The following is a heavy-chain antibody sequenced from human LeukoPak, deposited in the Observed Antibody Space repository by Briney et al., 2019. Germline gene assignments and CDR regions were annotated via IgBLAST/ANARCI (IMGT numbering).Heavy chain of an antibody. D-gene: IGHD6-19*01. Sequence: GGSLRLSCAASGFTVSSNHMSWVRQAPGKGLEWVSIIYTDGGAYYADSVKGRFTISRDSSNNTLYLQMNSLKAEDTAVYYCAKRPPSVAGVTYGMDVWGHGTTVTVSS. CDR3: AKRPPSVAGVTYGMDV. J-gene: IGHJ6*02. CDR2: IYTDGGA. CDR1: GFTVSSNH. V-gene: IGHV3-53*01.